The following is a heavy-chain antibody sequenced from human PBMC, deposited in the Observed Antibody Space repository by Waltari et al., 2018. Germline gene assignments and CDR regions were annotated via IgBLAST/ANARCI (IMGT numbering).Heavy chain of an antibody. D-gene: IGHD6-13*01. CDR1: GFTFDDYA. Sequence: EVQLVESGGGLVQPGRSLRLSCAASGFTFDDYAMHWVRQAPGKGLECVSCFSWNSGSIGYADSVKCRFTISRDNAKNSLYLQMNSLRAEDTALYYCAKDRDLSSSWLSYWGQGTLVTVSS. CDR2: FSWNSGSI. V-gene: IGHV3-9*01. CDR3: AKDRDLSSSWLSY. J-gene: IGHJ4*02.